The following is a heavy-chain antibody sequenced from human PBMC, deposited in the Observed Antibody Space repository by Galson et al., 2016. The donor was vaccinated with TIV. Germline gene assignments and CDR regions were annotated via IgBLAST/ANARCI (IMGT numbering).Heavy chain of an antibody. J-gene: IGHJ6*02. CDR1: GFTFSIYG. Sequence: SLRLSCAASGFTFSIYGMHWVRQAPGKGLEWVAVISYDGTNKHYADSVKGRFTISRDNNSKNTLYLQMNSLRLEDTAVYYCAKGNSNHDREYLYFYYGMDVWGQGTTVTVSS. V-gene: IGHV3-30*18. CDR2: ISYDGTNK. CDR3: AKGNSNHDREYLYFYYGMDV. D-gene: IGHD2/OR15-2a*01.